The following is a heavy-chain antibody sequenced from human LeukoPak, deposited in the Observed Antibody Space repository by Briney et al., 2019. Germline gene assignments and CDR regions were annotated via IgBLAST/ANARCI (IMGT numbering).Heavy chain of an antibody. Sequence: GRSLRLSCAASGFTFSSYGMHWVRQAPGKGLEWVAVIWYDGSNKYYADSVKGRLTISRDNSKNTLYLQMNSLRAEDTAVYYCARDAAYCSGGSCYSSGPDYWGQGTLVTVSS. CDR2: IWYDGSNK. V-gene: IGHV3-33*01. CDR1: GFTFSSYG. D-gene: IGHD2-15*01. CDR3: ARDAAYCSGGSCYSSGPDY. J-gene: IGHJ4*02.